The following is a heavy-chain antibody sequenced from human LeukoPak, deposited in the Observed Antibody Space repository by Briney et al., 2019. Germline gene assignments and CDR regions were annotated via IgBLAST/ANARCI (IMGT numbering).Heavy chain of an antibody. J-gene: IGHJ4*02. CDR2: ISSSSSTK. CDR3: ARIYYFGDNNWRYFDN. CDR1: GFSFSNYN. V-gene: IGHV3-48*01. Sequence: GGSLRLSCAASGFSFSNYNMNWVRQAPGKGLEWVSYISSSSSTKNYADSVKSRFTVSRDNAWNSLYLQMNSLRAEDTAIYYCARIYYFGDNNWRYFDNWGQGTLVTVSS. D-gene: IGHD3-10*01.